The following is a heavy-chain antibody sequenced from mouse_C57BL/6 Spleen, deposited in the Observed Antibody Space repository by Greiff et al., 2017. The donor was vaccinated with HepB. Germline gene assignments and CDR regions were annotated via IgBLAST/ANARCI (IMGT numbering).Heavy chain of an antibody. CDR1: GYTFTSYW. CDR2: IDPSDSET. V-gene: IGHV1-52*01. D-gene: IGHD2-10*02. Sequence: VKLQQPGAELVRPGSSVKLSCKASGYTFTSYWMHWVKQRPIQGLEWIGNIDPSDSETHYNQKFKDKATLTVDKSSSTAYMQLSSLTSEDSAVYYCAREGYGNPFDYWGQGTTLTVSS. CDR3: AREGYGNPFDY. J-gene: IGHJ2*01.